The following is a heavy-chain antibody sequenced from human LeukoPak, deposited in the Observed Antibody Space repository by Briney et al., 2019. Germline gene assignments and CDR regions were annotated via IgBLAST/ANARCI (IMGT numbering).Heavy chain of an antibody. CDR1: GYTFTGYY. V-gene: IGHV1-2*02. CDR3: ARDLGSDSGSYYLDPYFDY. Sequence: ASVKVSCKASGYTFTGYYMHWVRQAPGRGLEWMGWINPNSGGTNYAQKFQGRVTMTRDTSISTAYMELSRLRSDDTAVYYCARDLGSDSGSYYLDPYFDYWGQGTLVTVSS. J-gene: IGHJ4*02. D-gene: IGHD1-26*01. CDR2: INPNSGGT.